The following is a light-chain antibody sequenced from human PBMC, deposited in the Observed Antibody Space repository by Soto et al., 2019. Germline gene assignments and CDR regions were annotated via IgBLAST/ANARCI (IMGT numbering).Light chain of an antibody. Sequence: AIQLTQSPSSLSAYVGDSVSITCRASQGISSALAWYQQEPGRAPKLLFYDASSLEGGVPSRFSGSRSGTDFTLTVSSLQPENFATYYCQQFDDYPFPVGPGTKVDIK. CDR3: QQFDDYPFP. J-gene: IGKJ3*01. V-gene: IGKV1D-13*01. CDR2: DAS. CDR1: QGISSA.